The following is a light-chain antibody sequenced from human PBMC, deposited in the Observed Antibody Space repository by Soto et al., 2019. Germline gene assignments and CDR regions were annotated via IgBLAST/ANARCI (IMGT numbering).Light chain of an antibody. CDR1: QGISSW. CDR3: RQADTFHLT. Sequence: DIQMTQSPSSVSASVGDRVTITCRARQGISSWVAWYQQKPVKAPNLLIYAASSLQRGVPSRFSGSGSGTEVTLTISSLLQEDVSTYYCRQADTFHLTFGEGTKVEIK. CDR2: AAS. J-gene: IGKJ4*01. V-gene: IGKV1-12*01.